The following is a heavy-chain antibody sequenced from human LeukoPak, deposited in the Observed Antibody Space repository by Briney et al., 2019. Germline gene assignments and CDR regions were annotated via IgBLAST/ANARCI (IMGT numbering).Heavy chain of an antibody. V-gene: IGHV1-46*01. CDR3: ARDWAHGSFDY. CDR2: INPTSGSA. Sequence: ASVKVSCKASGYSFTNNYMQWMRQAPGQGPEWMGMINPTSGSATYAQKFQGSVTMTRDTSTSTLYMELSSLRSDDTAVYYCARDWAHGSFDYWGQGTPVIVSS. J-gene: IGHJ4*02. CDR1: GYSFTNNY. D-gene: IGHD3-10*01.